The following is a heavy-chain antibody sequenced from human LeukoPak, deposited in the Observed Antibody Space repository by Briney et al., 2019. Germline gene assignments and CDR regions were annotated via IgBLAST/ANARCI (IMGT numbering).Heavy chain of an antibody. D-gene: IGHD2-15*01. V-gene: IGHV4-34*01. CDR2: INHSGST. CDR1: GGSFSGYY. CDR3: ARVKGVVAVNWFDP. Sequence: PSETLSLTCAVYGGSFSGYYWSWIRQPPGKGLEWIGEINHSGSTNYNPSLKSRVTISVDTSKNQFSLKLSSVTAADTAVYYCARVKGVVAVNWFDPWGQGTLVTVSS. J-gene: IGHJ5*02.